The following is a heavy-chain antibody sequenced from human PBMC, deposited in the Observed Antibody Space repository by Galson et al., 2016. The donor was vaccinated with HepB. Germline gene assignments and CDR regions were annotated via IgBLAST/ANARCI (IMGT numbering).Heavy chain of an antibody. V-gene: IGHV1-18*04. CDR3: SRDSALLSTMEGRRTFDY. J-gene: IGHJ4*02. Sequence: SVKVSCKASGYTFTIYGISWVRQAPGQGLEWMGWISAYNGNTNYAQKLQGRVTMTTDTSTSKAYMELRSLRSDDTAGYYCSRDSALLSTMEGRRTFDYSGQGTLVTVTS. CDR2: ISAYNGNT. D-gene: IGHD3-10*01. CDR1: GYTFTIYG.